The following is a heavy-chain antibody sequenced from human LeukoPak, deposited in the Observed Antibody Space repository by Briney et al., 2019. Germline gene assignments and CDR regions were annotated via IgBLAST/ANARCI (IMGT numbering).Heavy chain of an antibody. CDR3: ARSPGYDFWSGYYTGISHAFDI. Sequence: GGSLRLSCADSGVTFSDYYMSWVRQAPGKGGERVSYISSSGSTIYYADSVKGRFTISRDNAKNSLYLQMNSLRAEDTAVYYCARSPGYDFWSGYYTGISHAFDIWGQGTMVTVSS. J-gene: IGHJ3*02. CDR2: ISSSGSTI. V-gene: IGHV3-11*04. D-gene: IGHD3-3*01. CDR1: GVTFSDYY.